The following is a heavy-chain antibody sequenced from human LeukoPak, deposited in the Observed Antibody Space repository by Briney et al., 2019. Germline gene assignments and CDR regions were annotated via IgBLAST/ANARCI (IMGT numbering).Heavy chain of an antibody. Sequence: PGGSLRLSCAASGFTFSSHGMSWVRQAPGKGLEWVSGISGSGGGTFYADSVRGRFTISRDNSKNTVFLQMNSLRAEDTAVYYCAKSATTVTSNFEYWGQGTLVTASS. D-gene: IGHD4-17*01. CDR2: ISGSGGGT. CDR3: AKSATTVTSNFEY. CDR1: GFTFSSHG. V-gene: IGHV3-23*01. J-gene: IGHJ4*02.